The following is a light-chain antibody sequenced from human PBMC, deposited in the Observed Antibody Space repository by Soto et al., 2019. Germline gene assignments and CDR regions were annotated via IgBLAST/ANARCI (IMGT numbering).Light chain of an antibody. J-gene: IGLJ2*01. Sequence: QSALTQPPSASGSPGQSVTVSCTGTGSDVGGYDYVSWYQQHPGKAPKLMIYEVTKRPSGVPDRFSGSKSGNTASLTVSGLQAEDEADYYCSSYGGINNLVFGGGTKLTVL. CDR1: GSDVGGYDY. CDR2: EVT. V-gene: IGLV2-8*01. CDR3: SSYGGINNLV.